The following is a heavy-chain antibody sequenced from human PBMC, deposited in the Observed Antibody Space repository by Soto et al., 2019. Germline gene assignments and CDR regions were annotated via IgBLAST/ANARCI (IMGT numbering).Heavy chain of an antibody. CDR1: GGSISSGDYY. CDR2: IYYSGST. V-gene: IGHV4-30-4*01. CDR3: ARGKGLDCSSTSCYLTSSGMDV. Sequence: SETLSLTCTVSGGSISSGDYYWSWIRQPPGKGLEWIGYIYYSGSTYYNPSLKSRVTISVDTSKNQFSLKLSSVTAADTAVYYCARGKGLDCSSTSCYLTSSGMDVCGQRTTVTVSS. D-gene: IGHD2-2*01. J-gene: IGHJ6*02.